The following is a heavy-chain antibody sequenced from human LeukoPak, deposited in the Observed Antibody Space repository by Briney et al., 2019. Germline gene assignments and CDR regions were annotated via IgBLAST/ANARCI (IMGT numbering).Heavy chain of an antibody. CDR1: GYTFTSYG. V-gene: IGHV1-18*01. CDR3: ARIVVITGGHSMDV. Sequence: ASVKVPCKASGYTFTSYGISWVRQAPGQGLEWMGWISAYNGNTHYAQKLQGRVTMTTDTSTSTAYMELRSLRSDDTAVYYCARIVVITGGHSMDVWGQGTTVTVSS. CDR2: ISAYNGNT. J-gene: IGHJ6*02. D-gene: IGHD3-22*01.